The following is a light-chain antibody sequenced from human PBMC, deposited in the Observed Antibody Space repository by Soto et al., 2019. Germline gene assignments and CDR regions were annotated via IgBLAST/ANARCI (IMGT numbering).Light chain of an antibody. Sequence: QSVLTQPPSMSGAPGQRGTISCTGSSSNIGAGFDVHWYQHLPGTAPKVLIYRNSNRPSGVPDRFSGSKSGTSASLAITGLQAEDEADYYCHSYDNSLSSYVFGTGTKLTVL. CDR3: HSYDNSLSSYV. CDR2: RNS. V-gene: IGLV1-40*01. J-gene: IGLJ1*01. CDR1: SSNIGAGFD.